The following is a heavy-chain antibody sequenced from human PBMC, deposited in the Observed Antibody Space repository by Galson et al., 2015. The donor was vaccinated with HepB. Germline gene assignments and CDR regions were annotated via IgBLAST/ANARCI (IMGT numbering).Heavy chain of an antibody. CDR3: AKDGIMVSNNPYQLHF. V-gene: IGHV3-23*01. D-gene: IGHD2-8*01. J-gene: IGHJ4*02. CDR2: ITSNGGRT. CDR1: GFTFSRYA. Sequence: SLRLSCAASGFTFSRYAMTWVRQAPGKGLEWISSITSNGGRTFYTNSVKGRFTTSRDNSRNTVVLQLSSPRPEDTAVYYCAKDGIMVSNNPYQLHFWGQGTLVSVSS.